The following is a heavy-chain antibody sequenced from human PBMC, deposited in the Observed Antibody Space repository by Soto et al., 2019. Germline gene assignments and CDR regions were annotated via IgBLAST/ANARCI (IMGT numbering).Heavy chain of an antibody. CDR2: IYFSGST. CDR1: GGSVSSGSYD. D-gene: IGHD5-12*01. Sequence: SESLSLTCTVSGGSVSSGSYDWSWIRQPPGKGLEWFGYIYFSGSTNYNPSLKSRGTISVDTSKNQFSLKLSSVTAADTAVYYCARDYASGWLRYFDYWGQGTLVTVSS. V-gene: IGHV4-61*01. CDR3: ARDYASGWLRYFDY. J-gene: IGHJ4*02.